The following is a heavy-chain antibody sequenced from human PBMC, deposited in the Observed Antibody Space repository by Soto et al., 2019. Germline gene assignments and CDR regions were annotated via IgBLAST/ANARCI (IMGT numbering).Heavy chain of an antibody. CDR2: IWYDGRDK. V-gene: IGHV3-33*01. D-gene: IGHD3-10*01. CDR1: GFIFSSYG. CDR3: ARDLLLWFGELGYYYYGMDV. Sequence: SLRLSCAASGFIFSSYGMHWVRQAPGKGLEWVAVIWYDGRDKYYGDSVKGRFTISRDNSKNTVYLQMNSLRAEDTAVYYCARDLLLWFGELGYYYYGMDVWGQGTTVTVSS. J-gene: IGHJ6*02.